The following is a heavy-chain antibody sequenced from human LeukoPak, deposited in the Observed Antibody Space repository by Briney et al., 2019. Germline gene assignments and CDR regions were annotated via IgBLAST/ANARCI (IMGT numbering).Heavy chain of an antibody. CDR1: GFTFSNYG. CDR3: AKDGDAYIEYYYYYMDV. V-gene: IGHV3-33*06. D-gene: IGHD5-24*01. J-gene: IGHJ6*03. CDR2: IWHDGSNK. Sequence: GGSLRLSCVSSGFTFSNYGMHWVRQAPGKGLEWVALIWHDGSNKYYADSVRGRVTTSRDNSKNTLYLQMNSLTAEDTGVYYCAKDGDAYIEYYYYYMDVWGKGTTVTVSS.